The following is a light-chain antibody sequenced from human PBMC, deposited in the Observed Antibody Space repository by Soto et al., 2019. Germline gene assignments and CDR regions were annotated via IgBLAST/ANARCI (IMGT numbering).Light chain of an antibody. J-gene: IGKJ2*01. Sequence: EIVLTQSPGTLSSSPGERATLSCRASQSVSSSFLAWYQQKPGQAPRLLISGASSRAAGIPDRFSGSGSGTDFTLTISRLETEDFAVYYCQQYGSSPPYTFGLGTRLEIK. CDR1: QSVSSSF. V-gene: IGKV3-20*01. CDR3: QQYGSSPPYT. CDR2: GAS.